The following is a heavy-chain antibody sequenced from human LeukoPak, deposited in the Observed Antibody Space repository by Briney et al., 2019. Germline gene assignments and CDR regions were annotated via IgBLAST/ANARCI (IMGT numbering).Heavy chain of an antibody. CDR2: IKPDGSEK. CDR1: GFTVSSYW. CDR3: ARERMYSGWGSTYPYYDY. V-gene: IGHV3-7*01. J-gene: IGHJ4*02. D-gene: IGHD3-10*01. Sequence: PGGSLRLSCAASGFTVSSYWMSWVRQSAGRGREWVANIKPDGSEKYFLDAVKGRFTISRGKAKNALYLEMNSLRAEDTAEYFCARERMYSGWGSTYPYYDYWGQGTLVTVSS.